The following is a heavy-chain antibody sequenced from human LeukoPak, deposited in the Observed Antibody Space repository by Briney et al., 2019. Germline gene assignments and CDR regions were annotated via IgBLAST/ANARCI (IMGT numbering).Heavy chain of an antibody. CDR1: GFTFSIYG. J-gene: IGHJ4*02. CDR3: AKSIAAAGYFDY. Sequence: GGSLRLSCAASGFTFSIYGMHWVRQAPGKGLEWVAVISYDGSNKYYADSVKGRFTISRDNSKNTLYLQMNSLRAEDTAVYYCAKSIAAAGYFDYWGQGTLVTVSS. CDR2: ISYDGSNK. V-gene: IGHV3-30*18. D-gene: IGHD6-13*01.